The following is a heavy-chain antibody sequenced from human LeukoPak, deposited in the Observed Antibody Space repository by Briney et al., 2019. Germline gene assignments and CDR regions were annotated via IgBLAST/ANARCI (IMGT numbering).Heavy chain of an antibody. CDR2: IYTSGST. J-gene: IGHJ4*02. CDR3: ARVFSFPRLGWFGAAEEGVDY. CDR1: GGSISSYY. V-gene: IGHV4-4*07. D-gene: IGHD3-10*01. Sequence: SETLSLTCTVSGGSISSYYWSWIRQPAGKGLEWIGRIYTSGSTNYNPSLKSRVTMSVDTPKNQFSLKLSSVTAADTAVYYCARVFSFPRLGWFGAAEEGVDYWGQGTLVTVSS.